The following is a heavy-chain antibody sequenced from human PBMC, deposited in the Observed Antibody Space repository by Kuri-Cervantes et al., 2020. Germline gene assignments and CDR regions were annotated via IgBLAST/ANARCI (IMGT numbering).Heavy chain of an antibody. D-gene: IGHD1-26*01. Sequence: LSLTCAASGFTFSSYAMHWVRQAPGKGPEWVAVISYDGSNKYYADSVKGRFTISRDNSKNTLYLQMNSLRAEDTAVYYCARVGPGGFFDYWGQGTLVTVSS. V-gene: IGHV3-30-3*01. CDR1: GFTFSSYA. J-gene: IGHJ4*02. CDR2: ISYDGSNK. CDR3: ARVGPGGFFDY.